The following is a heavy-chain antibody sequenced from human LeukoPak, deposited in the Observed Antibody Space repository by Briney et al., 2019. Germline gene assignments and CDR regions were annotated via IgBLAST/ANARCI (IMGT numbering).Heavy chain of an antibody. CDR1: GGSYSGYY. J-gene: IGHJ3*02. CDR3: ARGEMGVYPFDI. Sequence: SETLSLKCAVYGGSYSGYYWRWLRQPPGKGGEWGGEINHSGSTNYNPSLKRRVTTSVDTSKNQFSLKQSSVNAADTAVYYCARGEMGVYPFDIWGQGPMVTVSS. V-gene: IGHV4-34*01. CDR2: INHSGST. D-gene: IGHD2-8*02.